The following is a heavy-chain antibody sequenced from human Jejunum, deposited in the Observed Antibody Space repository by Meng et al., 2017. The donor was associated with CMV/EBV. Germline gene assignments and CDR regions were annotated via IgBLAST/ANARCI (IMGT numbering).Heavy chain of an antibody. V-gene: IGHV4-59*01. CDR1: GDSLRNSY. CDR3: ARTDYYSYYGMDV. CDR2: IFHTGST. J-gene: IGHJ6*02. Sequence: TVSGDSLRNSYSSWIRQPPGGGLEWIGFIFHTGSTSSTPSLESRVTMSVDTSKNLFSLTVTSVTAADTAIYYCARTDYYSYYGMDVWGQGTPVTVSS.